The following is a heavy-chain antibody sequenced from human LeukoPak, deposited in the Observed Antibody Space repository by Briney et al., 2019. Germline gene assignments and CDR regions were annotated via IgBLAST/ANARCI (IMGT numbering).Heavy chain of an antibody. CDR2: INHSGST. D-gene: IGHD1-26*01. V-gene: IGHV4-34*01. Sequence: ESLRLSCAAPGFTFNSYAFNWVRPAPGKGLEWVGEINHSGSTNYNPSLKSRVTISVDTSKNQFSLKLSSVTAADTAVYYCARDTYSGSYPPALNYWGQGSLVTVSS. CDR1: GFTFNSYA. J-gene: IGHJ4*02. CDR3: ARDTYSGSYPPALNY.